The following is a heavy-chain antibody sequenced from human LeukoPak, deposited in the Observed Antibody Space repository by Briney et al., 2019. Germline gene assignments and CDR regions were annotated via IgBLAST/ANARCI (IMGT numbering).Heavy chain of an antibody. V-gene: IGHV4-61*02. CDR3: ARDRKQWLTSDAFDI. J-gene: IGHJ3*02. D-gene: IGHD6-19*01. CDR1: GGSISSGSYY. CDR2: IYTSGST. Sequence: NPSETLSLTCTVSGGSISSGSYYWSWIRQPAGKGLEWIGRIYTSGSTNSNPSLKSRVTISVDTSKNQFSLKLSSVTAADTAVYYCARDRKQWLTSDAFDIWGQGTMVTVSS.